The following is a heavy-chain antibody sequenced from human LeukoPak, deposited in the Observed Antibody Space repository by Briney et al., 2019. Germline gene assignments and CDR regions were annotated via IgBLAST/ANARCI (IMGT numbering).Heavy chain of an antibody. CDR1: GFTFSSYG. D-gene: IGHD2-2*01. CDR3: AREYCSSTSCYEVGFGKRSDWLVSWFDP. CDR2: ISYDGSNK. J-gene: IGHJ5*02. V-gene: IGHV3-30*03. Sequence: PGGSLRLSCAASGFTFSSYGMHWVRQAPGKGLEWVAVISYDGSNKYYADSVKGRFTISRDNSKNTLFLQMNSLRAEDTAVYYCAREYCSSTSCYEVGFGKRSDWLVSWFDPWGQGTLVTVSS.